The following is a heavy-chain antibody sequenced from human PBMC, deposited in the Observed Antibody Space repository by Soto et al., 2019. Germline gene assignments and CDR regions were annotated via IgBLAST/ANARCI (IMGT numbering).Heavy chain of an antibody. V-gene: IGHV4-4*07. J-gene: IGHJ5*02. D-gene: IGHD2-2*01. CDR1: GGSISSYY. Sequence: PSETLSLTPTVSGGSISSYYWSWIRQPAGKALEWIARIYTSRSTNYHPSLKSRVTMSVDTSKNQFARKLSSVTAADTAVYYCARRRYCSSTSCEENNWFDPWGQGTLVTVSS. CDR2: IYTSRST. CDR3: ARRRYCSSTSCEENNWFDP.